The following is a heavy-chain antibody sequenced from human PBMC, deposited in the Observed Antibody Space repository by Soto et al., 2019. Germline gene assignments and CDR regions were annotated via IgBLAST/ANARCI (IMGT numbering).Heavy chain of an antibody. D-gene: IGHD3-22*01. CDR3: ARITLTHYYDSSGYFDY. V-gene: IGHV4-28*01. CDR1: GYSISSSNW. J-gene: IGHJ4*02. Sequence: PSETLSLTCAVSGYSISSSNWWGWIRPPPRKGLEWIGYIYYSGSTYYNPSLKSRVTMSVDTSKNQFSLKLSSVTAVDTAVYYCARITLTHYYDSSGYFDYWGQGTLVTVSS. CDR2: IYYSGST.